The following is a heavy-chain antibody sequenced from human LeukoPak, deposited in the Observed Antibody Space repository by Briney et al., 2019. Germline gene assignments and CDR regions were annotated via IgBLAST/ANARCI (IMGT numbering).Heavy chain of an antibody. CDR3: VKDLSGSYTFDY. D-gene: IGHD1-26*01. Sequence: PGGSLRLSCSASGFTFSNYVMHWVRQAPGKGLEYVSVIWNDGGSYYAGSVKGRFTISRDNSKNTLYLQMSSLTAEDTAVYYCVKDLSGSYTFDYWGQGTLVTVSS. V-gene: IGHV3-64D*06. CDR2: IWNDGGS. J-gene: IGHJ4*02. CDR1: GFTFSNYV.